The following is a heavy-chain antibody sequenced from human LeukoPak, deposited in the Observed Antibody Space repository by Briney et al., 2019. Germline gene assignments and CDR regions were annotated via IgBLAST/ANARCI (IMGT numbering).Heavy chain of an antibody. CDR2: IIPILGIA. D-gene: IGHD6-6*01. V-gene: IGHV1-69*04. J-gene: IGHJ6*02. CDR1: GGTFSSYA. CDR3: ARDRGIAARPDKGGYYYGMDV. Sequence: SVKVSCKASGGTFSSYAISWVRQAPGQGLEWMGRIIPILGIANYAQKFQGRVTITADKSTSTAYMELSSLRSEDTAVYYCARDRGIAARPDKGGYYYGMDVWGQGTTVTVSS.